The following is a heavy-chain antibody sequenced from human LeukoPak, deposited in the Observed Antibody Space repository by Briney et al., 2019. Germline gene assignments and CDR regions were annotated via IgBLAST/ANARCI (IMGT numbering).Heavy chain of an antibody. V-gene: IGHV1-69*13. CDR3: ARDGGYCSSTSCQPPFQ. D-gene: IGHD2-2*01. CDR1: GYTFTSYD. Sequence: SVKVSCKASGYTFTSYDISWVRQAPGQGLEWMGGIIPIFGTANYAQKFQGRVTITADESTSTAYMEWSSLRSEDTAVYYCARDGGYCSSTSCQPPFQWGPGTLVTVSS. J-gene: IGHJ4*02. CDR2: IIPIFGTA.